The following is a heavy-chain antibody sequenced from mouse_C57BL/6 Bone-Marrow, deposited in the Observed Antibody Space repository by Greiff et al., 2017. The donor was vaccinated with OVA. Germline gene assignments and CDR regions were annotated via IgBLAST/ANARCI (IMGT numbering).Heavy chain of an antibody. CDR1: VYTFTSYD. CDR2: IYPRDGST. CDR3: AREGAYYSVYYAMDY. J-gene: IGHJ4*01. D-gene: IGHD2-10*01. Sequence: VQLQQSGPELVKPGASVKLSCKASVYTFTSYDINWVKQRPGQGLEWIGWIYPRDGSTKYNEKFKGKATLTVDTSSSTAYMELHSLTSEDSAVYFCAREGAYYSVYYAMDYWGQGTSVTVSS. V-gene: IGHV1-85*01.